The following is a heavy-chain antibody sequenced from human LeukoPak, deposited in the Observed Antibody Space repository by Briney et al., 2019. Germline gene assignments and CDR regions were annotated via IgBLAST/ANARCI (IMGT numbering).Heavy chain of an antibody. J-gene: IGHJ4*02. CDR2: ISSSSSTI. Sequence: GSLRLSCAASGFTFSGYNMNWVRQAPGKGLEWVSYISSSSSTIYYADSVKGRFTISRDNAKNSLYLQMNSLRAEDTAVYYCARDIAGYHNYWGQGTLVTVSS. CDR3: ARDIAGYHNY. D-gene: IGHD6-13*01. V-gene: IGHV3-48*01. CDR1: GFTFSGYN.